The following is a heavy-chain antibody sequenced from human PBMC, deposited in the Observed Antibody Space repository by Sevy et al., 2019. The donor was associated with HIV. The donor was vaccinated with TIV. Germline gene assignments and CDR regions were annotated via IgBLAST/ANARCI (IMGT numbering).Heavy chain of an antibody. CDR3: ARSPPVVVVPGAPSWFDP. V-gene: IGHV4-34*12. D-gene: IGHD2-2*01. J-gene: IGHJ5*02. CDR1: DGSFSGYY. CDR2: IIGSGIT. Sequence: SETLSLTCAVHDGSFSGYYWNWIRQLPGKGLEWIGEIIGSGITYCNPSLKSRVTISVDTYKKQFSLKQKSVTAVDAAVYFCARSPPVVVVPGAPSWFDPWGQGTLVTVSS.